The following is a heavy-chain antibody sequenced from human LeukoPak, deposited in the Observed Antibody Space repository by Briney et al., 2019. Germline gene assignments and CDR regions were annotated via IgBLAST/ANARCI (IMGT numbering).Heavy chain of an antibody. CDR3: ARGGLYYYGSSDY. CDR1: GFTFNLYA. V-gene: IGHV3-30*04. CDR2: LAYDGTNE. D-gene: IGHD3-22*01. J-gene: IGHJ4*02. Sequence: GALRLSCATSGFTFNLYAMHWVRHAPGKGLEWVALLAYDGTNEYYADSVKGRFTISRDNSKNSVYLQMNSLKYEDTAVYYCARGGLYYYGSSDYWGQGTLVTVSS.